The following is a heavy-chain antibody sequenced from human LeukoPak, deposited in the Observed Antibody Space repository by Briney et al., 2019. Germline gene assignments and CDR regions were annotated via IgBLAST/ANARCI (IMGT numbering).Heavy chain of an antibody. D-gene: IGHD3-9*01. V-gene: IGHV1-18*01. Sequence: ASVKVSCKASGYPFTTYGINWVRQAPGQGLEWMGWISTYNGDTNYAQKFQGRVTMTTDTSTSTAYIELRSLTSDDTAAYFCAREWWGYDVLTGDNWFDPWGQGTLVTVSS. J-gene: IGHJ5*02. CDR2: ISTYNGDT. CDR1: GYPFTTYG. CDR3: AREWWGYDVLTGDNWFDP.